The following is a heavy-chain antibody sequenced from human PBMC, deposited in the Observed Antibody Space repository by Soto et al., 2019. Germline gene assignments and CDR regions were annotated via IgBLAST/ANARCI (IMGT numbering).Heavy chain of an antibody. Sequence: QPGGSLRLSCAASGFTFSDSWMSWVHQAPGKGLEWVANIKKDGSDKYYVGSVKGRFTVSRDNAVNSLYLQMNSLRAEDTAVYYCATSAAAPGNYWGQGTLVTVSS. V-gene: IGHV3-7*01. CDR3: ATSAAAPGNY. CDR1: GFTFSDSW. J-gene: IGHJ4*02. CDR2: IKKDGSDK. D-gene: IGHD6-13*01.